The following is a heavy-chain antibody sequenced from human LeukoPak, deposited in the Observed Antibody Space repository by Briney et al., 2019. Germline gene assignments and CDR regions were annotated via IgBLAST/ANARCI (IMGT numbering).Heavy chain of an antibody. CDR2: ISAYNGNT. Sequence: ASVKVSCKASGYTFTSYGISWVRQAPGQGLEWMGWISAYNGNTKYAQKLQGRVTMTTDTSTRTAYMELRNLRSDDTAVYFCARSGIAARDYYYYMDVWGKGTTVTVSS. J-gene: IGHJ6*03. CDR1: GYTFTSYG. CDR3: ARSGIAARDYYYYMDV. D-gene: IGHD6-6*01. V-gene: IGHV1-18*01.